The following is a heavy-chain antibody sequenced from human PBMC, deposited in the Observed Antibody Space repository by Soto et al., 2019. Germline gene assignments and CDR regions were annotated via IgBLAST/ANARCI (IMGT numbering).Heavy chain of an antibody. CDR1: GFTFSDYY. V-gene: IGHV3-11*06. J-gene: IGHJ6*02. Sequence: PGGSLRLSCAASGFTFSDYYMSWIRQAPGKGLEWVSYISSSSSYTNYADSVKGRFTISRDNAKNSPYLQMNSLRAEDTAVYYCARDSPEGIFGVVITPYYYYGMDVWGQGTTVTVSS. D-gene: IGHD3-3*01. CDR3: ARDSPEGIFGVVITPYYYYGMDV. CDR2: ISSSSSYT.